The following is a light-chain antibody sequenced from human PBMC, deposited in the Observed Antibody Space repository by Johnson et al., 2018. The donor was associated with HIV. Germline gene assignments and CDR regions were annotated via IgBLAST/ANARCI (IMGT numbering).Light chain of an antibody. CDR1: TSNIGKSY. CDR2: DNN. CDR3: GTWDSRRGV. V-gene: IGLV1-51*01. J-gene: IGLJ1*01. Sequence: QSVLTQPPSVSAAPGQKVTISCSGSTSNIGKSYVSWYQQLPGTAPKLLIYDNNKRPSGIPDRFSGSKSGTSATLGITGLQTGDEADYYCGTWDSRRGVFGTGTKVTVL.